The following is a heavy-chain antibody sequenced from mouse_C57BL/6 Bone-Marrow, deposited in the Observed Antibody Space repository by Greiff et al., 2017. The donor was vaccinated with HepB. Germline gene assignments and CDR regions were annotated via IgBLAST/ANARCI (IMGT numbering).Heavy chain of an antibody. D-gene: IGHD2-1*01. CDR3: ASLYHRTY. V-gene: IGHV5-4*01. CDR2: ISDGGSYT. CDR1: GFTFSSYA. J-gene: IGHJ3*01. Sequence: EVQLQESGGGLVKPGGSLKLSCAASGFTFSSYAMSWVRQTPEKRLEWVATISDGGSYTYYPDNVKGRFTISRDNAKNNLYLQMSHLKSEDTAMYYCASLYHRTYWGQGTLVTVSA.